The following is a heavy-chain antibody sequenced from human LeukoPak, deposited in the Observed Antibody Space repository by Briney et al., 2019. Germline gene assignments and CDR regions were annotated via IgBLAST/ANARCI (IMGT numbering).Heavy chain of an antibody. D-gene: IGHD3-10*01. CDR1: GGSISSYY. Sequence: SETLSLTCTVSGGSISSYYWSWIRPPPGKGLEWIGYTYYSGSTNYNPSLKSRVAISVDTSKNQFSLKLSSVTAADTAVYYCARDLTDTGNFDYWGQGTLVTVSS. V-gene: IGHV4-59*01. CDR3: ARDLTDTGNFDY. CDR2: TYYSGST. J-gene: IGHJ4*02.